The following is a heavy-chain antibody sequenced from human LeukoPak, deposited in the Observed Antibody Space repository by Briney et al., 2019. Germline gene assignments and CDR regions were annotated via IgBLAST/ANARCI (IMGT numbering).Heavy chain of an antibody. CDR1: GGSFSGYY. J-gene: IGHJ4*02. D-gene: IGHD4-23*01. Sequence: PSETLSLTCAVYGGSFSGYYWSWIRQPPGKGLEWIGEINHSGSTNYNPSLKGRVTISVDTSKNQFSLKLSSVTAADTAVYYCARVGGNFKGYCFDYWGQGTLVTASS. V-gene: IGHV4-34*01. CDR2: INHSGST. CDR3: ARVGGNFKGYCFDY.